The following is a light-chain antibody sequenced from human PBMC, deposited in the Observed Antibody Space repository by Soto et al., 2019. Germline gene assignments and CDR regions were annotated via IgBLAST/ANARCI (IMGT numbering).Light chain of an antibody. J-gene: IGKJ3*01. CDR3: HQYGSSPLT. CDR2: GAS. CDR1: QSVTSNF. Sequence: EIVLTQSPGTLSLSPGERATLICRASQSVTSNFLAWYQQKPGQAPRLLMYGASSRATGIPDRFSGSGSGTDFTLTISRLEPEDFALYYCHQYGSSPLTFGPGTKVDIK. V-gene: IGKV3-20*01.